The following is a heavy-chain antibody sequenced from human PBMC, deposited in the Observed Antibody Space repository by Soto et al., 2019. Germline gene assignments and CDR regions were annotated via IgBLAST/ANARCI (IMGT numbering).Heavy chain of an antibody. J-gene: IGHJ5*02. CDR1: GFTFSSYS. CDR3: ARARWYYGSEYWFDP. Sequence: GGSLRLSCAASGFTFSSYSMNWVRPAPGKGLEWVSSISSSSSYIYYADSVKGRFTISRDNAKNSLYLQMNSLRAEDTAVYYCARARWYYGSEYWFDPWGQGTLVTVSS. D-gene: IGHD3-10*01. V-gene: IGHV3-21*01. CDR2: ISSSSSYI.